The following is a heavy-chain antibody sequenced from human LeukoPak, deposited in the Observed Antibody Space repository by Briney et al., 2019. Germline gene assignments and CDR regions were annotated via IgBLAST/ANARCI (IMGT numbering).Heavy chain of an antibody. CDR3: ARWNYYGSGSPYYYYYGMDV. D-gene: IGHD3-10*01. J-gene: IGHJ6*02. Sequence: GGSLRLSCAASGFTFSSYEMNWVRQAPGKGLEWVSYISSSGSTIYYADSVKGRFTISRDNAKNSLYLQMNSLRAEDTAAYYCARWNYYGSGSPYYYYYGMDVWGQGTTVTVSS. CDR2: ISSSGSTI. CDR1: GFTFSSYE. V-gene: IGHV3-48*03.